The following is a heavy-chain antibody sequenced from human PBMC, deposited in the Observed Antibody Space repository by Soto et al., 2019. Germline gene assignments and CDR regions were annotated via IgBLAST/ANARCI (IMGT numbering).Heavy chain of an antibody. CDR3: ARGESDYYYYMDV. V-gene: IGHV3-23*01. J-gene: IGHJ6*03. CDR1: DFLVSNHA. CDR2: IAGTGGST. D-gene: IGHD3-16*01. Sequence: EVQLLESGGGFVRPGGSLRLSCAVSDFLVSNHAMSWVRQAPGKGLQWVSTIAGTGGSTYYLDSVRGRFTVSTDKAKTTLYLNMNILRDDDTAIYYCARGESDYYYYMDVWGKGTPVTVSS.